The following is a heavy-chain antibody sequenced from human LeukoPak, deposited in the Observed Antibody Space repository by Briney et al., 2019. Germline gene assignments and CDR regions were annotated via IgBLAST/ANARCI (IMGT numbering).Heavy chain of an antibody. J-gene: IGHJ4*02. V-gene: IGHV3-21*01. Sequence: GGSLRLSCAASGFTFSSYSMNWVRQAPGKGLEWVSSISSSSSYIYYADSVKGRFTISRDNAKNSLYLQMNSLRAEDTAVYYCASDIVVVTAGAFDYWGQGTLVTVSS. CDR3: ASDIVVVTAGAFDY. CDR1: GFTFSSYS. D-gene: IGHD2-21*02. CDR2: ISSSSSYI.